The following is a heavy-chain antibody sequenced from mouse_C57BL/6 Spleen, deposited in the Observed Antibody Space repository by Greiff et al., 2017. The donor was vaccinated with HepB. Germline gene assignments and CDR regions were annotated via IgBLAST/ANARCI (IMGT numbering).Heavy chain of an antibody. CDR3: ARERDGYDAMDY. D-gene: IGHD2-3*01. CDR2: IYPGDGDT. V-gene: IGHV1-82*01. Sequence: VQLQQSGPELVKPGASVKISCKASGYAFSSSWMNWVKQRPGKGLEWIGRIYPGDGDTNYNGKFKGKATLTADKSSSTAYMQLSSLTSEDSAVYFCARERDGYDAMDYWGQGTSVTVSS. CDR1: GYAFSSSW. J-gene: IGHJ4*01.